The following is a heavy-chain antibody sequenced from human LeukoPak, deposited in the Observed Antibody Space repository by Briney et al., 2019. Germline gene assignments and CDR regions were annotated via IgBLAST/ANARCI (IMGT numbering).Heavy chain of an antibody. J-gene: IGHJ4*02. D-gene: IGHD3-22*01. Sequence: GGSLRLSCAASRFTFSAVSRFVFSNYWMHWVRQAPGEGLVRVSRINSDGSITEYADSVKGRFTISRDNAKNTLYLQMNSLRAEDTAVYYCARSPMYYYDGTGYGGWYFDYWGQGTLVTASS. CDR3: ARSPMYYYDGTGYGGWYFDY. CDR2: INSDGSIT. CDR1: RFTFSAVSRFVFSNYW. V-gene: IGHV3-74*03.